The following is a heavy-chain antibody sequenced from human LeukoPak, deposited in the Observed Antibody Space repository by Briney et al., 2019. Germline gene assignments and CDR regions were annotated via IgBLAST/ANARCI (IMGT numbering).Heavy chain of an antibody. CDR3: ARSLGGYCSSTSCYPDYYYYYMDV. CDR1: GGSISSYY. J-gene: IGHJ6*03. D-gene: IGHD2-2*01. CDR2: IYYSGST. V-gene: IGHV4-59*12. Sequence: SETLSLTCTVSGGSISSYYWSWIRQPPGKGLEWIGYIYYSGSTNYNPSLKSRVTISVDTSRNQFSLKLSSVTAADTAVYYCARSLGGYCSSTSCYPDYYYYYMDVWGKGTTVTVSS.